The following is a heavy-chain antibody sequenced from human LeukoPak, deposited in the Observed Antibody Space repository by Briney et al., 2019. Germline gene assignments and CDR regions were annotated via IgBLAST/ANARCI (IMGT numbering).Heavy chain of an antibody. V-gene: IGHV1-2*02. Sequence: ASVKVSCKASEYTFTGYSMHWVRQAPGQGLEWMGWINPNTGDTNYSQKFHDRVTMTRDTSISTAYMELSSLRSDDTAVYYCAGEGYDFWSGYYGLEYWGQGTLVTVSS. CDR3: AGEGYDFWSGYYGLEY. CDR2: INPNTGDT. J-gene: IGHJ4*02. CDR1: EYTFTGYS. D-gene: IGHD3-3*01.